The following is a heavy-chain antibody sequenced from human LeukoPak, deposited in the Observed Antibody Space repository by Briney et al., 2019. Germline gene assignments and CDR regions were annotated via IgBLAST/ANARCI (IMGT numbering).Heavy chain of an antibody. CDR3: ARTPDYDYVWGSYLFDY. J-gene: IGHJ4*02. V-gene: IGHV4-39*07. CDR1: GGSISSSSYY. D-gene: IGHD3-16*01. Sequence: SETLSLTCTVSGGSISSSSYYWGWIRQPPGKGLEWIGSIYYSGSTYYNPSLKSRVTMSVDTSKNQFSLKLSSVTAADTAVYYCARTPDYDYVWGSYLFDYWGQGTLVTVSS. CDR2: IYYSGST.